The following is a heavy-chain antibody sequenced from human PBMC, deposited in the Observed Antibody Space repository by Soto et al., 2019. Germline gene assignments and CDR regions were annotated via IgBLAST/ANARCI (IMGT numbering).Heavy chain of an antibody. D-gene: IGHD6-19*01. CDR2: ISCCGGST. V-gene: IGHV3-23*01. CDR3: AKAEGEQWLVPHLDT. CDR1: GFNFKKFA. Sequence: EVQLLESGGGVVQPGGSLRLSCVASGFNFKKFAMAWVRQAPGEGLEWVSGISCCGGSTSYADSVKGRFSIARDDSKNTLSLQMNSLRVEDTAQYYCAKAEGEQWLVPHLDTWGQGTLVTVS. J-gene: IGHJ5*02.